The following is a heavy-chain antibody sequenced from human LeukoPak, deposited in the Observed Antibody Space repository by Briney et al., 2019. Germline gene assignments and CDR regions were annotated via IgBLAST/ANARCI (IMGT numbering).Heavy chain of an antibody. Sequence: ASVKVSCKASGGTFSSYAISWVRQAPGQGLEWMGRIIPILGIANYAQKFQGRVTITADKSTSTAYMELSRLRSDGPAVYYCARGVMVRGGGSNWFDPWGQGTLVTVSS. V-gene: IGHV1-69*04. CDR2: IIPILGIA. CDR3: ARGVMVRGGGSNWFDP. D-gene: IGHD3-10*01. J-gene: IGHJ5*02. CDR1: GGTFSSYA.